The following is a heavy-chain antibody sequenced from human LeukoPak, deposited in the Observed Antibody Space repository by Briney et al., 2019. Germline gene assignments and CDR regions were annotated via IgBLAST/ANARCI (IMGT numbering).Heavy chain of an antibody. V-gene: IGHV1-69*06. D-gene: IGHD3-10*01. CDR1: GGTFSSYA. CDR3: ARAAMLRRRQGVLYWFDP. Sequence: SVKVSCKASGGTFSSYAISWVRQAPGQRLEWMGGIIPIFGTANDATKFQGRVTITAEKSTSTAYMEMSSLRSEDTAVYYCARAAMLRRRQGVLYWFDPWGQGTLVTVSS. J-gene: IGHJ5*02. CDR2: IIPIFGTA.